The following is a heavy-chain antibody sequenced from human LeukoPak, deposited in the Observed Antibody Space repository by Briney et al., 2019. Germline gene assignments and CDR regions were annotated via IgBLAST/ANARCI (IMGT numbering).Heavy chain of an antibody. D-gene: IGHD2-21*02. CDR2: INSDGTST. J-gene: IGHJ3*02. V-gene: IGHV3-74*01. CDR1: GFTFSSYW. Sequence: GGSLRLSCAASGFTFSSYWVHWIRQAPGEGLVWVSRINSDGTSTSHADSVKGRFTIARDNAKNTVSLHMNSLRAEDTAVYYCVTLTADVDQHAFDMWGQGTMVTVYS. CDR3: VTLTADVDQHAFDM.